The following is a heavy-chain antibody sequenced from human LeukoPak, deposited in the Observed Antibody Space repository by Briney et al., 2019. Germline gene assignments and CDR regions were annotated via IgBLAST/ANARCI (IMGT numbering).Heavy chain of an antibody. Sequence: SETLSLTCTVSGGSISSSSYYWGWIRQPPGKGLEWIGSIYYSGSTYYNPSLKSRVTISVDTSKNQFSLKLSSVTAADTAVYYCAGAEYSSSKFDYWGQGTLVTVSS. D-gene: IGHD6-6*01. CDR2: IYYSGST. V-gene: IGHV4-39*07. J-gene: IGHJ4*02. CDR3: AGAEYSSSKFDY. CDR1: GGSISSSSYY.